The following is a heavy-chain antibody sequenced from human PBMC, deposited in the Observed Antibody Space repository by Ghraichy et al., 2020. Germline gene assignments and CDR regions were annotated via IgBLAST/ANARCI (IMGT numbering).Heavy chain of an antibody. CDR1: GGSISSSSYY. D-gene: IGHD2-2*01. Sequence: SETLSLTCTVSGGSISSSSYYWGWIRQPPGKGLEWIGSIYYSGSTYYNPSLKSRVTISVDTSKNQFSLKLSSVTAADTAVYYCARPAGYCSSTSCYLLYNWFDPWGQGTLVTVSS. CDR2: IYYSGST. CDR3: ARPAGYCSSTSCYLLYNWFDP. J-gene: IGHJ5*02. V-gene: IGHV4-39*01.